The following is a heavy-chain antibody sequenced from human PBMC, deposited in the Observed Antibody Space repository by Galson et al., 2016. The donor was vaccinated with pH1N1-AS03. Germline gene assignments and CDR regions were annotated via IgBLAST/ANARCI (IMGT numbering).Heavy chain of an antibody. CDR3: AKGISDTWNPFDI. CDR2: VSDSGDRT. D-gene: IGHD1-1*01. Sequence: SLRLSCAASGFTFSSFAMSWVRQAPGKGLEWVSTVSDSGDRTYYANSVKGLFTISRDNSKNTLYLQMNTLTAEDTAMYYCAKGISDTWNPFDIWGQGTMVTVSS. J-gene: IGHJ3*02. V-gene: IGHV3-23*01. CDR1: GFTFSSFA.